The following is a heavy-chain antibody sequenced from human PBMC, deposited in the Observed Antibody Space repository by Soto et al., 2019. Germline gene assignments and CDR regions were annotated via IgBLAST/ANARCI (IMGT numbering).Heavy chain of an antibody. J-gene: IGHJ5*02. V-gene: IGHV4-59*08. CDR2: IYYSGST. D-gene: IGHD3-10*01. CDR3: ARLLYGLGSWFDP. Sequence: QVQLQESGPGLVKPSETLSLTCTVSGGSISSYYWSWIRQPPGKGLEWIGYIYYSGSTNYNPSLKSRVTISVDTSTNQFSLKLSSVTAADTAVYYCARLLYGLGSWFDPWGQGTLVTVSS. CDR1: GGSISSYY.